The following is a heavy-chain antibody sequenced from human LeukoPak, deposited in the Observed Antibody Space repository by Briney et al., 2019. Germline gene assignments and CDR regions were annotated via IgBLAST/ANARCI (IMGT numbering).Heavy chain of an antibody. J-gene: IGHJ4*02. CDR2: LRGSGTDT. CDR1: GVTFSTNA. Sequence: GGSLRLSCAASGVTFSTNAMSLVRHAPGKGQEWVSDLRGSGTDTYYADSVRGRLTISRDNSKNTLYLQMNSLIAEDTTIYYCAKTSCVYSGYDSPFDSRGQGTLVSVTS. CDR3: AKTSCVYSGYDSPFDS. V-gene: IGHV3-23*01. D-gene: IGHD5-12*01.